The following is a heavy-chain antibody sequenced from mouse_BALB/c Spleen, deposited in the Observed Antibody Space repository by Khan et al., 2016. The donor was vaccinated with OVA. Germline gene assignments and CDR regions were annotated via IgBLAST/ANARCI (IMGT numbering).Heavy chain of an antibody. CDR1: GSTFTNYG. D-gene: IGHD2-14*01. CDR3: ARKNDRYGRYFHV. CDR2: INTYTGEP. V-gene: IGHV9-3-1*01. J-gene: IGHJ1*01. Sequence: QVQLQQPGPELKKPGETVRISCKASGSTFTNYGMSWVKQAPGKGLKWMGWINTYTGEPTYADDFKGRFALSLETTASTAYLQINNLKNEDTATNYCARKNDRYGRYFHVWGAGTTVTVSS.